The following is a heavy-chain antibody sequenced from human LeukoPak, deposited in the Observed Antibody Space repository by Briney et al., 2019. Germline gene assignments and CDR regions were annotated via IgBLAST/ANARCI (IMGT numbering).Heavy chain of an antibody. CDR2: INPSGDST. Sequence: GASVKVSCKASGYTFTINHIHWVRQAPGQGLEWMGLINPSGDSTTYAQNFQGRVTMTRDTSTSTVYMELRSLRSEDTAIYYCAKLATSGTGETYWGQGTLVTVSS. V-gene: IGHV1-46*01. J-gene: IGHJ4*02. CDR3: AKLATSGTGETY. D-gene: IGHD6-13*01. CDR1: GYTFTINH.